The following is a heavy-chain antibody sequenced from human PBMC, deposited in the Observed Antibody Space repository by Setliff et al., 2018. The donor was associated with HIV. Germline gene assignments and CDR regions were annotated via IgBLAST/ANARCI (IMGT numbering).Heavy chain of an antibody. CDR2: ISSSGST. V-gene: IGHV4-39*07. Sequence: SETLSLTCTVSGGSMTSSNYYWGWIRQSPGRGLEWIGSISSSGSTTYHPSLRSRVTVSAATSKNQFSLKLTSVTAADTAVYFCAGDPHYFDTSGHYSWFYFDYWGQGTLVTVSS. D-gene: IGHD3-22*01. J-gene: IGHJ4*02. CDR1: GGSMTSSNYY. CDR3: AGDPHYFDTSGHYSWFYFDY.